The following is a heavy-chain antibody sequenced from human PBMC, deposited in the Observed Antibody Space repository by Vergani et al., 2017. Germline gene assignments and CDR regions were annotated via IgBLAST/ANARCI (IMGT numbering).Heavy chain of an antibody. V-gene: IGHV4-61*02. Sequence: QVQLQESGPGLVKPSQTLSLTCTVSGGSISSGSYYWSWIRQPAGKGLEWIGRIYTSGSTNYNPSLKSRVTISVDTSKNQFPLKLSSVTAADTAVYYGARALIVVVPAAIAQDWFDPWGQGTLVTVSS. CDR2: IYTSGST. D-gene: IGHD2-2*02. CDR3: ARALIVVVPAAIAQDWFDP. J-gene: IGHJ5*02. CDR1: GGSISSGSYY.